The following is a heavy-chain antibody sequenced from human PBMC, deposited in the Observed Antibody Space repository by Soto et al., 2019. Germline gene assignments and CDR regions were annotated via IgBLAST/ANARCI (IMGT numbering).Heavy chain of an antibody. D-gene: IGHD2-15*01. CDR2: IKQDGSEK. J-gene: IGHJ5*02. Sequence: GGSLRLSCAASGFTFSSYWMSWVRQAPGKGLEWVANIKQDGSEKYYVDSVKGRFTISRDNARNSLYRQMNSLRAGDRAVYYCARDVEGYCSGGSCYSVPTTITRHRYNWFDPWGQGTLVTVSS. V-gene: IGHV3-7*01. CDR3: ARDVEGYCSGGSCYSVPTTITRHRYNWFDP. CDR1: GFTFSSYW.